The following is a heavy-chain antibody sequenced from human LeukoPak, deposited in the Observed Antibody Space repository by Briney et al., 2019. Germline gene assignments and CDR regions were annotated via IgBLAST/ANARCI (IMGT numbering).Heavy chain of an antibody. CDR1: GGSISSSSYY. CDR2: IHYSGST. J-gene: IGHJ4*02. CDR3: ARLWVVAAYYFDY. D-gene: IGHD2-15*01. V-gene: IGHV4-39*01. Sequence: PSETLSLTCTVSGGSISSSSYYWGWIRQPPGKGLEWIGSIHYSGSTYYNPSLKSRVTISVDTSKNQFSLKLSSVTAADTAVYYCARLWVVAAYYFDYWGQGTLVTVSS.